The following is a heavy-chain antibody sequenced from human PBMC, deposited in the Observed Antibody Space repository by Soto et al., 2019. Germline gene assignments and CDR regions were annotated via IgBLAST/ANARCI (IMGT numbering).Heavy chain of an antibody. D-gene: IGHD2-8*01. CDR2: FTVDGNT. CDR3: AKDPWADIVLMVYAVDDAFDI. V-gene: IGHV3-23*01. Sequence: PGGSLRLSCVASGFTFRQFAMAWIRQAPGMGLEWVSSFTVDGNTYYADSVKGRFTISRDNSKNTLYLQMNSLRAEDTAVYYCAKDPWADIVLMVYAVDDAFDIWGQGTMVTVS. J-gene: IGHJ3*02. CDR1: GFTFRQFA.